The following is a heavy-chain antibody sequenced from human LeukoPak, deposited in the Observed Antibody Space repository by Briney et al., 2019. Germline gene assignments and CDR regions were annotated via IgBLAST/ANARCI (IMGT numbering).Heavy chain of an antibody. CDR1: GGSFSDYF. J-gene: IGHJ4*02. Sequence: SETLSLTCAVYGGSFSDYFWSWIRQPPGKGLEWIAEINHSGTTKYNPSLKSRVTISVDTSKNQFSLTLSSVTAADTAVYYCARISVVTVFTTWYFDYWGQGTLVTVSS. CDR3: ARISVVTVFTTWYFDY. V-gene: IGHV4-34*01. CDR2: INHSGTT. D-gene: IGHD5/OR15-5a*01.